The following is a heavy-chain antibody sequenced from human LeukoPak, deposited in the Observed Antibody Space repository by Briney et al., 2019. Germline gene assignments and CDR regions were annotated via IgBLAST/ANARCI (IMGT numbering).Heavy chain of an antibody. J-gene: IGHJ4*02. Sequence: PGGSLRLSCAASGFTFNNYAVSWVRQAPGKGLEWVSAISGSGGSTYYADSVKGRFTVSRDNSKNTLYLQMNSLRAEDTAVYHCANGWSPDYWGRGTLVTVSS. V-gene: IGHV3-23*01. CDR2: ISGSGGST. D-gene: IGHD2-15*01. CDR3: ANGWSPDY. CDR1: GFTFNNYA.